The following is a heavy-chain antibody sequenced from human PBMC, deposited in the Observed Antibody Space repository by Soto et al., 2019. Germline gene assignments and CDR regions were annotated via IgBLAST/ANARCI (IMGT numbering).Heavy chain of an antibody. J-gene: IGHJ6*02. CDR2: IIPIFPTA. V-gene: IGHV1-69*14. CDR1: GGTFSSYS. Sequence: QVQLVQSGAELKKPGSSVRVSCQASGGTFSSYSVNWVRQAPGQGLEWMGGIIPIFPTADHAQRFQGRVTMTADKSTNTAYMELSSLRSDDTAVYYFAIRTSVFVVVAMGGLDAGGQGTTVTVSS. D-gene: IGHD3-3*01. CDR3: AIRTSVFVVVAMGGLDA.